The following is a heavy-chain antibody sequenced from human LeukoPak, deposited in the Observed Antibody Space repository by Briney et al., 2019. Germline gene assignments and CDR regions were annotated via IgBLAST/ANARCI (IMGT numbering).Heavy chain of an antibody. D-gene: IGHD6-13*01. Sequence: GGSLRLSCAASGFTFSRHSMNWVRRAPGKGLEWVSSISSGSSYIYDAESVKGRFTISRDNAKNSLCLQMNSLRAEDTAVYYCARGEYSSSWYFDYWGQGTLVTVSS. CDR1: GFTFSRHS. J-gene: IGHJ4*02. CDR2: ISSGSSYI. CDR3: ARGEYSSSWYFDY. V-gene: IGHV3-21*06.